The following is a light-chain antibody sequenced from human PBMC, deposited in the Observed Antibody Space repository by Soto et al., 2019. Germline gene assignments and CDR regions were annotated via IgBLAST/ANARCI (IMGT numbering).Light chain of an antibody. V-gene: IGKV3-20*01. CDR1: QTVSSNY. CDR2: GAS. J-gene: IGKJ5*01. CDR3: QQYTGPPTT. Sequence: EISSTQSPDTLSLSPGERATLSCRASQTVSSNYLAWCQQRPGQAPRLLIYGASTRAAGIPDRFSGSGSGTDFTLTITRLEPEDSAVYFCQQYTGPPTTFGQGTRLEIK.